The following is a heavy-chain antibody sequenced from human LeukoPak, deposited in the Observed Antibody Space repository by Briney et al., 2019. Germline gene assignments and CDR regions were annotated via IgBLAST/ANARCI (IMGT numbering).Heavy chain of an antibody. CDR3: ARVEGPPPKYYYDSSGYPGNAFDI. D-gene: IGHD3-22*01. J-gene: IGHJ3*02. CDR2: ISYDGSSK. V-gene: IGHV3-30-3*01. CDR1: GFTFSSYA. Sequence: GGSLRLSCAASGFTFSSYAMHWVRQAPGKGLEWVAVISYDGSSKYYADSVKGRFTISRDNSKNTLYLQMNSLRAEDTAVYYCARVEGPPPKYYYDSSGYPGNAFDIWGQGTMVTVSS.